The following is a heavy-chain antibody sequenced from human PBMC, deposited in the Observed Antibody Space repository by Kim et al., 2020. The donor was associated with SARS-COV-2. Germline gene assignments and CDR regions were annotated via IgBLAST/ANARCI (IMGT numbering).Heavy chain of an antibody. CDR2: ISAYNGNT. D-gene: IGHD3-22*01. CDR3: ARWDDIVVVINYGMDV. J-gene: IGHJ6*02. CDR1: GYTFTSYG. Sequence: ASVKVSCKASGYTFTSYGISWVRQAPGQGLEWMGWISAYNGNTNYAQKLQGRVTMTTDTSTSTAYMELRSLRSDDTAVYYCARWDDIVVVINYGMDVWGQGTTVTVSS. V-gene: IGHV1-18*04.